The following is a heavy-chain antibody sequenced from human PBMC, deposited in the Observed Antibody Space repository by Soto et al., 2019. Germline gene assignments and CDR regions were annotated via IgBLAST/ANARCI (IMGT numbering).Heavy chain of an antibody. V-gene: IGHV4-59*08. D-gene: IGHD7-27*01. J-gene: IGHJ4*02. CDR3: AKNWNWGSLVH. Sequence: PSETLSLTCTVSGDSSSTDFWSWIRQSPGKGLEWIGFIYYGGSTNYNPSLKSRVTISVDTPKSQFSLKLSSVTAADTAVYYCAKNWNWGSLVHWGQGTLVPVSS. CDR2: IYYGGST. CDR1: GDSSSTDF.